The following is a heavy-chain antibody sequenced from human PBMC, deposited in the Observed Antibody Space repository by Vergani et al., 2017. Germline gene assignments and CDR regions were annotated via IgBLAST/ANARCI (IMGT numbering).Heavy chain of an antibody. Sequence: QVHLQEAGPGLVKPAETLSLTCTVSGDSMNNYYWNWIRQTPGKGLEWIGYIYLGGTTTYNPSLESRVSLSADTSKNQFSLQLTSVTAADTAVYYCARLGITVTTRPYNWFDPWGQGTLVTVSS. V-gene: IGHV4-59*01. J-gene: IGHJ5*02. D-gene: IGHD4-17*01. CDR3: ARLGITVTTRPYNWFDP. CDR2: IYLGGTT. CDR1: GDSMNNYY.